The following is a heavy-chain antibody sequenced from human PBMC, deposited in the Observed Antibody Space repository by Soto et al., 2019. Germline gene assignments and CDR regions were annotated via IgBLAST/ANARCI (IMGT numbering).Heavy chain of an antibody. CDR1: GFTFSSYW. CDR2: IKQDGSEK. CDR3: ARPHSSSCFRFDY. J-gene: IGHJ4*02. D-gene: IGHD6-13*01. Sequence: GGSLRLSCAASGFTFSSYWMSWVRQAPGKGLEWVANIKQDGSEKYYVDSVKGRFTISRDNAKNSLYLQMNSLRAEDTALYYCARPHSSSCFRFDYWGQGTLVTVSS. V-gene: IGHV3-7*03.